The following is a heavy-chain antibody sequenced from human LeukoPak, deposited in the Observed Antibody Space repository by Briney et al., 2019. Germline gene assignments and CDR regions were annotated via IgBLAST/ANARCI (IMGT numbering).Heavy chain of an antibody. CDR1: GFTFSSHP. CDR2: ISGSGGST. V-gene: IGHV3-23*01. CDR3: AKAEGQWSPGYFDY. J-gene: IGHJ4*02. Sequence: GGSLRLSCAASGFTFSSHPMSWVRQAPGKGLEWVSTISGSGGSTYYAESVKGRFTIYRDNSKNTLYLQMNSLRAEDTAVYYCAKAEGQWSPGYFDYWGQGTLVTVSS. D-gene: IGHD2-15*01.